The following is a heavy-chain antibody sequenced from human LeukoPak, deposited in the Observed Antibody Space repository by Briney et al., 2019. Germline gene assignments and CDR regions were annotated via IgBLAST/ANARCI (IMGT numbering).Heavy chain of an antibody. CDR3: AKDTVDSSSSGYYYMDV. CDR2: ISWNSCSI. J-gene: IGHJ6*03. CDR1: GFTFDDYA. V-gene: IGHV3-9*01. Sequence: GGPLRLSCAASGFTFDDYAMHWVRQAPGKGLEWVSGISWNSCSIGYADSVKGRFTISRDNAKNSLYLQMNSLRAEDTALYYCAKDTVDSSSSGYYYMDVWGKGTTVTVPS. D-gene: IGHD6-6*01.